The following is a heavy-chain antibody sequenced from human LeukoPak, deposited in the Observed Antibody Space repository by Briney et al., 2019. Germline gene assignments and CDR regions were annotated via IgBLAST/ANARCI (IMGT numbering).Heavy chain of an antibody. CDR3: ARDTPGIGIDY. J-gene: IGHJ4*02. Sequence: GGSLRLSCAASGFSFSTHWMHWVRQAPGKGLLWVSHINSDGSDTGYADSVKGRFTIPRDNADNTLYLQVNSLRAEDTAVYFCARDTPGIGIDYWGQGTLVTVSS. CDR2: INSDGSDT. D-gene: IGHD1-1*01. V-gene: IGHV3-74*01. CDR1: GFSFSTHW.